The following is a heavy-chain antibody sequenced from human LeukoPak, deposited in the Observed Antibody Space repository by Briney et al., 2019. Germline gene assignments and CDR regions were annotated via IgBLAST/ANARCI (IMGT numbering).Heavy chain of an antibody. CDR2: IYYSGST. V-gene: IGHV4-39*07. CDR3: ARQDLGYANSYMDV. D-gene: IGHD2-8*01. Sequence: SETLSLTCTVSGGSISSSSYYWGWIRQPPGKGLEWIGSIYYSGSTYYNPSLKSRVTISVDTSKNQFSLKLSSVTAADTAVYYCARQDLGYANSYMDVWGKGTTVTVSS. CDR1: GGSISSSSYY. J-gene: IGHJ6*03.